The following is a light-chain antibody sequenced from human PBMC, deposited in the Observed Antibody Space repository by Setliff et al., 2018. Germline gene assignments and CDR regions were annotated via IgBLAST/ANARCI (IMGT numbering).Light chain of an antibody. CDR2: DVK. J-gene: IGLJ2*01. CDR1: SSDVGSYDL. Sequence: QSALPQPASVSGSPGQSITISCSGTSSDVGSYDLVSWYQQHPGTAPKLIISDVKNRPSGVSDRFSGSKSANTASLTISGLQTEDEADYYCLSYTSKTTHALFGGGTKVTVL. CDR3: LSYTSKTTHAL. V-gene: IGLV2-14*01.